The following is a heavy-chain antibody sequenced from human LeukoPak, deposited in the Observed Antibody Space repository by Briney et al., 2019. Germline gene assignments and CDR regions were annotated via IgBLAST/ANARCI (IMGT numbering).Heavy chain of an antibody. CDR1: GGTFSTYT. Sequence: GASVKVSCKASGGTFSTYTISWVRQAPGQGLEWMGRIFPISGTTNYARKFQGRVSITTDESTSTAYMELSSLKASDTAMYYCARREASREYQLLFHFDYWGQGTLVTVSS. D-gene: IGHD2-2*01. J-gene: IGHJ4*02. V-gene: IGHV1-69*05. CDR2: IFPISGTT. CDR3: ARREASREYQLLFHFDY.